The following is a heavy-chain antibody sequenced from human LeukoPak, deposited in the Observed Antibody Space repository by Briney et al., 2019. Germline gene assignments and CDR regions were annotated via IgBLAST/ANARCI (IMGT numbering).Heavy chain of an antibody. J-gene: IGHJ4*02. D-gene: IGHD6-19*01. Sequence: SVKVSCKASGGTFISNAISWVRQAPGQGLEWMGGIIPIFGTANYAQKFQGRVTITADESTTTAYMELSSLRSEDTAVYYCARRPTIAVEYFDYWGQGTLVTVSS. V-gene: IGHV1-69*01. CDR3: ARRPTIAVEYFDY. CDR2: IIPIFGTA. CDR1: GGTFISNA.